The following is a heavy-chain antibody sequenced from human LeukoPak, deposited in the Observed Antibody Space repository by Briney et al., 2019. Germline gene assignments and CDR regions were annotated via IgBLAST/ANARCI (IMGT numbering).Heavy chain of an antibody. CDR3: ARDGKRLKLDY. D-gene: IGHD4-23*01. CDR1: GGTFSSYA. Sequence: SVKVSCEASGGTFSSYAISWVRQAPGQGLEWMGRIIPIFGTANYAQKFQGRVTITTDESTSTAYMELSSLRSEDTAVYYCARDGKRLKLDYWGQGTLVTVSS. J-gene: IGHJ4*02. V-gene: IGHV1-69*05. CDR2: IIPIFGTA.